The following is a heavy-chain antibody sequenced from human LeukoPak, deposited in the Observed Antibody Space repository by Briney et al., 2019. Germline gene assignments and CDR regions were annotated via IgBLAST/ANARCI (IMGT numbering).Heavy chain of an antibody. V-gene: IGHV4-59*01. CDR3: ATERTMVRGMSWFDP. J-gene: IGHJ5*02. D-gene: IGHD3-10*01. CDR2: IYGSGNT. CDR1: GASISSWY. Sequence: SETLSLTCTVSGASISSWYWSWIRQPPGKGLEWIGYIYGSGNTNYNPSLKSRVTMSIDTSKNQFSLMLTSVTAADTATYYCATERTMVRGMSWFDPWGQGTLVTVSS.